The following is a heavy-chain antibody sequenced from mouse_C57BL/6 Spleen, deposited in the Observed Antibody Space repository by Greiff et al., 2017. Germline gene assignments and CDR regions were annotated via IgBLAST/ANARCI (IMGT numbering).Heavy chain of an antibody. Sequence: QVQLQQPGAELVKPGASVKMSCKASGYTFTSYWITWVKQRPGQGLEWIGDIYPGSGSTNYNEKFKSKATLTVDTSSSTAYMQLSSLTSEDSAVYYCARYGYYSNYPFDYWGQGTTLTVSS. CDR2: IYPGSGST. D-gene: IGHD2-5*01. CDR1: GYTFTSYW. V-gene: IGHV1-55*01. CDR3: ARYGYYSNYPFDY. J-gene: IGHJ2*01.